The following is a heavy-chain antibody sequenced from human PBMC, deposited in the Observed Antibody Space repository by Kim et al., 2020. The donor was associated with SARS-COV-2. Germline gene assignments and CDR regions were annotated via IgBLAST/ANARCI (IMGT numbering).Heavy chain of an antibody. Sequence: SETLSLTCTVSGGSISSYYWSWIRQPPGKGLEWIGYIYYSGSTNYNPSLKSRVTISVDTSKNQFSLKLSSVTAADTAVYYCARDLAGYGDFPGVWYYYGMDVWGQGTTVTVSS. CDR1: GGSISSYY. V-gene: IGHV4-59*13. CDR3: ARDLAGYGDFPGVWYYYGMDV. D-gene: IGHD4-17*01. J-gene: IGHJ6*02. CDR2: IYYSGST.